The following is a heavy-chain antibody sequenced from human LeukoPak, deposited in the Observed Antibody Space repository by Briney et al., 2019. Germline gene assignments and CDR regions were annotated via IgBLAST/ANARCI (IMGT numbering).Heavy chain of an antibody. D-gene: IGHD5/OR15-5a*01. CDR2: TNPNSGGT. V-gene: IGHV1-2*04. CDR3: ARARTLRRYYYYGMDV. CDR1: GYTFTGYY. J-gene: IGHJ6*04. Sequence: ASVKVSCKASGYTFTGYYMHWVRQAPGQGLEWMGWTNPNSGGTNYAQKFQGWVTMTRDTSISTAYMELSRLRSDDTAVYYCARARTLRRYYYYGMDVWGKGTTVTVSS.